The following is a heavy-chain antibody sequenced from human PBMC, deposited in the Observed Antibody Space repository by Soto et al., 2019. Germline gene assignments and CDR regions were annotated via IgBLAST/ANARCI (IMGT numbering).Heavy chain of an antibody. CDR2: IGYDVTKE. Sequence: QVQLVESGGGVVQPGRSLRLSCAASGFTFRSYAMHWVRQAPGEGLEWVAVIGYDVTKEYYADSVKGRFTISRDNTQNTLYLQVNSLRPEDTAVYYCAREQSASPFLQYYFDYWGQGTLVTVSS. CDR1: GFTFRSYA. CDR3: AREQSASPFLQYYFDY. V-gene: IGHV3-30-3*01. D-gene: IGHD4-4*01. J-gene: IGHJ4*02.